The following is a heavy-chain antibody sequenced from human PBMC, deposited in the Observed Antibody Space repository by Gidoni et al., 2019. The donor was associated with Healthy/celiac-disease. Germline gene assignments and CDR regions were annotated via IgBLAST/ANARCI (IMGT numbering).Heavy chain of an antibody. V-gene: IGHV3-11*01. Sequence: QVQLVESGGGLVTPGGSLRLSCAASGFTFSDYYMSWLRQAPGKGLEWVSYISSSGSTIYYADSVKGRFTISRDNAKNSLYLQMNSLRAEDTAVYYCARAPRKIVVVPAAPFDYWGQGTLVTVSS. CDR1: GFTFSDYY. J-gene: IGHJ4*02. CDR3: ARAPRKIVVVPAAPFDY. CDR2: ISSSGSTI. D-gene: IGHD2-2*01.